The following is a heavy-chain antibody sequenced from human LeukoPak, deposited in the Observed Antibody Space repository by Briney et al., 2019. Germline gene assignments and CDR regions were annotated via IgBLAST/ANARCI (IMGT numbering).Heavy chain of an antibody. CDR1: GFTFSTCA. V-gene: IGHV3-23*01. D-gene: IGHD2-15*01. CDR3: AKEKKSGGWPLDY. J-gene: IGHJ4*02. Sequence: GGSLRLSCAASGFTFSTCAMSWVRQAPGKGLEWVAGIGYGGSHTYYADSVTGRFTISRGNSKNTMSLQMNSLRADDTAVYYCAKEKKSGGWPLDYWGQGALVTVSS. CDR2: IGYGGSHT.